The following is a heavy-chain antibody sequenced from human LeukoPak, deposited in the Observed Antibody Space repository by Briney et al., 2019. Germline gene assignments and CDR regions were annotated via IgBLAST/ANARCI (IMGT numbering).Heavy chain of an antibody. CDR1: GFSLDTTGVD. V-gene: IGHV2-5*02. CDR2: IYWDDDK. CDR3: THSRSGAYGEYYFHY. D-gene: IGHD5-12*01. J-gene: IGHJ4*02. Sequence: SGPTLVNPTQTLTLTCTFSGFSLDTTGVDVAWIRQSPGKALEWLALIYWDDDKRYSPSLKTRLTITKDTSKNQVVLTMTNIDPVDTATYYCTHSRSGAYGEYYFHYWGQGTLVTVSS.